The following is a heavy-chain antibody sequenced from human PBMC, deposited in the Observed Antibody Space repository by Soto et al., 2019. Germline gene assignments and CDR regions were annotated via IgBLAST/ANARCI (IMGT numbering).Heavy chain of an antibody. V-gene: IGHV3-23*01. CDR2: ISASGGST. CDR1: GFTFSSYA. J-gene: IGHJ4*02. D-gene: IGHD3-10*01. CDR3: AKGTYYYGSAPYYFDY. Sequence: PGGSLRLSCAASGFTFSSYAMSWVRQAPGKGLEWVSGISASGGSTYYADSVKGRFTISRDNSKNMLYLQMNSLRAEDTAVYYCAKGTYYYGSAPYYFDYWGQGTLVTVSS.